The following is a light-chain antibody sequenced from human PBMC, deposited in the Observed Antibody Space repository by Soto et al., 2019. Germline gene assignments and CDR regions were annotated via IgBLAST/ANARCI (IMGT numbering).Light chain of an antibody. J-gene: IGKJ1*01. Sequence: DIQMTQSPSSLSASVGDRVTITCRASQSISNYLNWYQQRPGKAPKLLIYLASSLSSGVPSKFSGSGSGTDFTLTISVLQPEDSATYYCQPTYKTPLTFGQGTKVEIK. CDR2: LAS. V-gene: IGKV1-39*01. CDR3: QPTYKTPLT. CDR1: QSISNY.